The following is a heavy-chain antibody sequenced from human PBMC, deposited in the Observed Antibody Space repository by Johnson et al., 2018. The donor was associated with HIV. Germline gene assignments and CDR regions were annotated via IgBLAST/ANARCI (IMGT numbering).Heavy chain of an antibody. CDR3: AKEDNFGVWYSDALDI. D-gene: IGHD2-21*02. V-gene: IGHV3-30*02. J-gene: IGHJ3*02. Sequence: QVQLVESGGGVVQPGGSLRLSCAASGFTFANYGMHWVRQAPGKGLEWVAFIAHDESITHYADSVKGRFTMSRDNSKNTLYLQMKSLRAEETAIYYCAKEDNFGVWYSDALDIWGQGTVVTVSS. CDR1: GFTFANYG. CDR2: IAHDESIT.